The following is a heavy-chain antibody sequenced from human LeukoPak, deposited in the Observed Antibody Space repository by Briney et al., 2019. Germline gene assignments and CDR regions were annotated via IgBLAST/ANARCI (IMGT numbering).Heavy chain of an antibody. Sequence: PSETLSLTCAVYGGSFSGYYWSWIRQPPGKGLEWIGEINHSGSTNYNPSLKSRVTVSVDTSKNQFSLKLSSVTAADTAVYYCARGSLGRYTYWGQGTLVTVSS. D-gene: IGHD3-10*01. J-gene: IGHJ4*02. CDR3: ARGSLGRYTY. V-gene: IGHV4-34*01. CDR2: INHSGST. CDR1: GGSFSGYY.